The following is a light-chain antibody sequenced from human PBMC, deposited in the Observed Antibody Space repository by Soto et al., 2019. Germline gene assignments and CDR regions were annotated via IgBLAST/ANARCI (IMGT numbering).Light chain of an antibody. V-gene: IGKV1-33*01. CDR1: QNISHY. J-gene: IGKJ5*01. CDR2: DAS. Sequence: IQVSQSPSSLFAAMGDTDPITCQASQNISHYLQWYQQKPGKALKLLIYDASNLHPGVPSRFRGSGSGTEFSFNITSLQPEDFATYYCQQYDDLPITFGQGTRLEI. CDR3: QQYDDLPIT.